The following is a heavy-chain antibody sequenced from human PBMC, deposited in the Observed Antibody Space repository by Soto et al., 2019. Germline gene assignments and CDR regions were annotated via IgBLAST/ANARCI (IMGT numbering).Heavy chain of an antibody. CDR3: AREPLAYCGGDCYSDYFDY. V-gene: IGHV3-30-3*01. D-gene: IGHD2-21*02. Sequence: QVQLVESGGGVVQPGRSLRLSCAASGFTFSSYAMHWVRQAPGKGLEWVAVISYDGSNKYYADSVKGRFTISRDNSKNTLYLQLNSLRAEDTAVYYCAREPLAYCGGDCYSDYFDYWGQGTLVTVSS. CDR1: GFTFSSYA. CDR2: ISYDGSNK. J-gene: IGHJ4*02.